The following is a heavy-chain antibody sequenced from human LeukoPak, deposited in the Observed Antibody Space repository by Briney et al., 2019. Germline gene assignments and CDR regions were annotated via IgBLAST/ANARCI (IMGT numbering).Heavy chain of an antibody. D-gene: IGHD5-18*01. Sequence: PGGSLRLSCAASGFTFSGYGMHWVRQAPGKGLEWVAFIRYDGSNKYYADSVKGRFTISRDNSKNTLYLQMNSLRAEDTAVYYCAKVGSYGLNYFDYWGQGTLVTVSS. CDR2: IRYDGSNK. V-gene: IGHV3-30*02. CDR3: AKVGSYGLNYFDY. J-gene: IGHJ4*02. CDR1: GFTFSGYG.